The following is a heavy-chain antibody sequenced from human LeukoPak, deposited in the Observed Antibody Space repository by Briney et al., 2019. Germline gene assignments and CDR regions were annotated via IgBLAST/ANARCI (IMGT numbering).Heavy chain of an antibody. CDR1: GGSISSRSYY. D-gene: IGHD3-3*01. CDR3: ETYYDFWSGLLADDSIDI. Sequence: SETLSLTCTVSGGSISSRSYYWGWIRQPPGKGLEWIGTIYYSGSTYYSPSLKSRVTISVDTSRNQFSLKLNSVTAADTAVYYCETYYDFWSGLLADDSIDIWGQGTMVTVSS. J-gene: IGHJ3*02. V-gene: IGHV4-39*01. CDR2: IYYSGST.